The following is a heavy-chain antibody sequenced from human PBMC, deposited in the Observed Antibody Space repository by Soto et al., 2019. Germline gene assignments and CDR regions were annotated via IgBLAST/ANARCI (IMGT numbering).Heavy chain of an antibody. CDR1: GFTFSSYG. D-gene: IGHD3-22*01. CDR2: ISYDGSNK. V-gene: IGHV3-30*18. CDR3: AKDAPYYYDSSGYYGPFDY. Sequence: FLRLSCAASGFTFSSYGIHWVRQAPGKGLEWVALISYDGSNKYYADSVKGRFTISRDNSKNTLYLQMNSLRAEDTAMYYCAKDAPYYYDSSGYYGPFDYWGQGTLVTVSS. J-gene: IGHJ4*02.